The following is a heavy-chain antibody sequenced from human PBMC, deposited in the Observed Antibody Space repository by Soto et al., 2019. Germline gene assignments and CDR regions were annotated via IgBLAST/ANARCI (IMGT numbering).Heavy chain of an antibody. CDR1: GGSISSYY. Sequence: PSETLSLTCTVSGGSISSYYWSWIRQPPGKGLEWIGYIYYSGSTYYADSVKGRFTISRDNANNSLYLQMNSLKAEDTAVYYCAKIMLTVTTAAFDIWGQGTMVTVSS. V-gene: IGHV4-59*12. J-gene: IGHJ3*02. CDR2: IYYSGST. D-gene: IGHD4-17*01. CDR3: AKIMLTVTTAAFDI.